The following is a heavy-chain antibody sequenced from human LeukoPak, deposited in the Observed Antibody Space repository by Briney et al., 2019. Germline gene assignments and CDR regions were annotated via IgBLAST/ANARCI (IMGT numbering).Heavy chain of an antibody. D-gene: IGHD3-10*01. CDR1: GGSFSGYY. V-gene: IGHV4-34*01. Sequence: SETLSLTCAVYGGSFSGYYWSWIRQPPGKGLEWIGEINHSESTNYNPSLKSRVTISVDTSKNQFSLKLSSVTAADTAVYYCARHRYYGSGSYRYWGQGTLVTVSS. CDR3: ARHRYYGSGSYRY. J-gene: IGHJ4*02. CDR2: INHSEST.